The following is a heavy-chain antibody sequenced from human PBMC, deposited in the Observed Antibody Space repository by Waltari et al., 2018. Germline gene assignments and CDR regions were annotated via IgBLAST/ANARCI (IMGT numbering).Heavy chain of an antibody. CDR3: ARELYSGSYQSY. D-gene: IGHD1-26*01. CDR2: IKQDGSEK. J-gene: IGHJ4*02. Sequence: GLEWVANIKQDGSEKYYVDSVKGRFTISRDNAKNSLYLQMNSLRAEDTAVYYCARELYSGSYQSYWGQGTLVTVSS. V-gene: IGHV3-7*01.